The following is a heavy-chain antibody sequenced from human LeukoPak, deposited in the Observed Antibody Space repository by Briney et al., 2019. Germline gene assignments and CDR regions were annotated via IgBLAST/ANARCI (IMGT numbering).Heavy chain of an antibody. CDR3: AKVRDWGYYYDSSGPPDY. J-gene: IGHJ4*02. V-gene: IGHV3-30*18. CDR1: GFTFSSYG. D-gene: IGHD3-22*01. CDR2: ISYDGSNK. Sequence: GGSLRLSCAASGFTFSSYGMHWVRQAPGKGLEWVAVISYDGSNKYYADSVKGRFTISRDNSKNTLYLQMNSLRAEDTAVYYCAKVRDWGYYYDSSGPPDYWGQGTLVTVSS.